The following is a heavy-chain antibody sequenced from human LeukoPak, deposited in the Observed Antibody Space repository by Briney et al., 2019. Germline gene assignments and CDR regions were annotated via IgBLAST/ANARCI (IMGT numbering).Heavy chain of an antibody. V-gene: IGHV4-34*01. J-gene: IGHJ4*02. Sequence: SETLSLTCAVYGGSFSGYYWSWIRQPPGKGLEWIGEINHSGSTNYNPSLKSRVTISVDTSKNQFSLKLSSVTAADTAVYYCARHDSDRGVFFDSWGQGTLVTVSS. CDR2: INHSGST. CDR1: GGSFSGYY. CDR3: ARHDSDRGVFFDS. D-gene: IGHD3-3*01.